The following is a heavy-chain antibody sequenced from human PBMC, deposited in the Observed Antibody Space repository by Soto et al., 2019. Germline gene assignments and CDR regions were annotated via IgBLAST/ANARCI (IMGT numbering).Heavy chain of an antibody. Sequence: PSETLSLTCTVSGGSISSGDYYWSWIRQPPGKGLEWIGYIYYSGSTYYNPSLKSRVTISVDTSKNQFSLKLSSVTAADTAVYYCASGTMVRGVYYYYGMDVWGQGTTVTVSS. CDR3: ASGTMVRGVYYYYGMDV. D-gene: IGHD3-10*01. CDR2: IYYSGST. CDR1: GGSISSGDYY. V-gene: IGHV4-30-4*01. J-gene: IGHJ6*02.